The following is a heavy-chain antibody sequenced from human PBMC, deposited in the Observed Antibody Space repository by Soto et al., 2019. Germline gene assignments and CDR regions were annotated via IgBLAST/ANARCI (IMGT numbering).Heavy chain of an antibody. CDR3: ARDRFYYDSSGYYFGNYFDY. CDR1: GFTFSAYT. Sequence: AGGSLRLSCAASGFTFSAYTMDWVRQAPGRGLEWIAYISGDGSTTFYADSVKGRFTISRGKAKKSLYLQMNSLRDDDSAVYYCARDRFYYDSSGYYFGNYFDYWGRGTLVTVSS. V-gene: IGHV3-48*02. D-gene: IGHD3-22*01. J-gene: IGHJ4*02. CDR2: ISGDGSTT.